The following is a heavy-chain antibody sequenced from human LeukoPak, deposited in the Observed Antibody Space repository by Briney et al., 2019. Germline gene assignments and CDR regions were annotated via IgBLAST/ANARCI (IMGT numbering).Heavy chain of an antibody. Sequence: SETLSLTCAVYGGSFSRYYWSWIRQPPGKGLEWIGEINHSGSTNYNPSLKSRVTISVDTSKNQFSLKLSSVTAADTAVYYCARGRGSSTSCYGYWGQGTLVTVSS. D-gene: IGHD2-2*01. CDR1: GGSFSRYY. CDR3: ARGRGSSTSCYGY. J-gene: IGHJ4*02. CDR2: INHSGST. V-gene: IGHV4-34*01.